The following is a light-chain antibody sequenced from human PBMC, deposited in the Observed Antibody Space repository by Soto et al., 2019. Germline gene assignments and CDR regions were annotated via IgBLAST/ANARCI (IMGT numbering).Light chain of an antibody. CDR3: QQYIRWPLT. V-gene: IGKV3-15*01. CDR2: GAS. J-gene: IGKJ4*01. CDR1: QDVSSN. Sequence: EMEATQSPSTLSVSPGERATLSCRASQDVSSNLAWYQQKPGQAPSLLIYGASTRATGTPARFSGSGSGTEFTLTISSLQSEDYAVYFCQQYIRWPLTFGGGTKVDIK.